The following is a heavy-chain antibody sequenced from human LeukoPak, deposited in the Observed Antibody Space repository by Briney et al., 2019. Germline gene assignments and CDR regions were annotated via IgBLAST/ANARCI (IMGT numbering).Heavy chain of an antibody. CDR3: ARVIKDVEDGYNWSPNWFDP. D-gene: IGHD5-24*01. V-gene: IGHV1-8*03. J-gene: IGHJ5*02. Sequence: GASVKVSCKASGYTFTSYDINWVRQATRQGLEWMGWMNPNSGNTGYAQKFQGRVTITRNTSISTAYMELSSLRSEDTAVYYCARVIKDVEDGYNWSPNWFDPWGQGTLVTVSS. CDR2: MNPNSGNT. CDR1: GYTFTSYD.